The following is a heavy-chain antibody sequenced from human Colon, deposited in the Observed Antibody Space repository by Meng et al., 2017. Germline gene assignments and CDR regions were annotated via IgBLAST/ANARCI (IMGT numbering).Heavy chain of an antibody. CDR3: ARDQRYHTVRGIVVGLDY. J-gene: IGHJ4*02. V-gene: IGHV1-46*01. Sequence: QVQLVQSGAEMKKPWTSVKLSCKTSGYTFSSYYIHWVRQAPGQGLEWMGVINLSGVSTAQKFQGRLTLTRDMSTSTAYMELSSLTSEDTAVYFCARDQRYHTVRGIVVGLDYWGQGALVTVSS. CDR2: INLSGVST. CDR1: GYTFSSYY. D-gene: IGHD3-10*01.